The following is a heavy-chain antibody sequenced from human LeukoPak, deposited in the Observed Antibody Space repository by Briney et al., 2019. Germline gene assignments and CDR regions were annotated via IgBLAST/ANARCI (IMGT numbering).Heavy chain of an antibody. J-gene: IGHJ6*03. CDR1: GGSISSSSYY. V-gene: IGHV4-39*07. Sequence: PSETLSLTCTVSGGSISSSSYYWGWIRQPPGKGLEWIGSIYYSGSTYYNPSLKSRVTISVDTSKNQFSLKLSSVTAADTAVYYCARVGTGTTLYYYYYYMDVWGKGTTVTVSS. CDR3: ARVGTGTTLYYYYYYMDV. CDR2: IYYSGST. D-gene: IGHD1-7*01.